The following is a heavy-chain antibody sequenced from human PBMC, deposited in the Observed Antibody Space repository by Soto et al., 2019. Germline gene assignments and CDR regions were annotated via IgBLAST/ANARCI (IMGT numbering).Heavy chain of an antibody. CDR3: ARYARTPDY. J-gene: IGHJ4*02. Sequence: PSETLSLTCTVSGASITSSYWSWIRQPPGQGLESIGYIYYTGDTNSNPSLKSRVTISIDTSKNQFSLKLSSVTAADTAVYYCARYARTPDYWGQGILVSVSS. V-gene: IGHV4-59*01. CDR1: GASITSSY. CDR2: IYYTGDT. D-gene: IGHD2-2*01.